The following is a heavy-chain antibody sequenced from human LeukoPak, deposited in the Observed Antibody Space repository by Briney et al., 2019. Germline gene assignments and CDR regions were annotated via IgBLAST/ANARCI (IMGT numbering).Heavy chain of an antibody. CDR2: INNDGSST. Sequence: GGSLRLSCAASGFTLSSNWMHWVRQAPGKGLVWVSRINNDGSSTKYADSVKGRFTISRDNAKNTLYLQMDSLRAEDTAVYYCARDTSGYHDYWGQGTLVTVYS. CDR1: GFTLSSNW. J-gene: IGHJ4*02. CDR3: ARDTSGYHDY. V-gene: IGHV3-74*03. D-gene: IGHD3-22*01.